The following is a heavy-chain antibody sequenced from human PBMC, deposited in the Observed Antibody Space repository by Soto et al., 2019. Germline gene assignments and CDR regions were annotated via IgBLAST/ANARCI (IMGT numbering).Heavy chain of an antibody. J-gene: IGHJ3*02. CDR3: ARLYCSSTSCYRGVAQAFDI. D-gene: IGHD2-2*02. CDR1: VGTVSRSA. V-gene: IGHV1-69*13. Sequence: TVKVSGKASVGTVSRSAISRVRQAPGQGLEWMGGIIPIFGTANYAQKFQGRVTITADESTSTAYMELSSLRSEDTAVYYCARLYCSSTSCYRGVAQAFDIWGQGTMVTVSS. CDR2: IIPIFGTA.